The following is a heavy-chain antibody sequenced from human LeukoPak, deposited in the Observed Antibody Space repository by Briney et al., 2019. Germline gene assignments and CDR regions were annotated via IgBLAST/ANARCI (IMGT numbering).Heavy chain of an antibody. D-gene: IGHD6-25*01. CDR3: ARDQRLRFDY. CDR1: GFIFDDYA. CDR2: ISWNSGSM. V-gene: IGHV3-9*01. Sequence: GGSLRLSCAVSGFIFDDYAMHWVRQAPGKGLEWVSGISWNSGSMDYADSVKGRFTISRDNAKNSLYLQMNSLRAEDTAVYYCARDQRLRFDYWGQGTLVTVSS. J-gene: IGHJ4*02.